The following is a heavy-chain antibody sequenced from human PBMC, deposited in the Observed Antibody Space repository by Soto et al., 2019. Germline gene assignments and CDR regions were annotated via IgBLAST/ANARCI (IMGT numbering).Heavy chain of an antibody. CDR1: GGSFSGYY. CDR2: INHSGST. CDR3: ARDYYDSSGRPTIDY. J-gene: IGHJ4*02. D-gene: IGHD3-22*01. V-gene: IGHV4-34*01. Sequence: QVQLQQWGAGLLKPSETLSLTCAVYGGSFSGYYWSWIRQPPGKGLEWIGEINHSGSTNYNPSLTSRVTISVDTSKNQFSLKLSSVTAADTAVYYCARDYYDSSGRPTIDYWGQGTPVTVSS.